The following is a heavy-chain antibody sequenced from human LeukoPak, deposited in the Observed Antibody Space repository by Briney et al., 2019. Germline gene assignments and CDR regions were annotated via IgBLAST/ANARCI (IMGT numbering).Heavy chain of an antibody. CDR3: ARAAISNDYGDAGIDY. CDR2: IIPIFGTA. Sequence: GASVKVSCKASGGTFSSYAISWVRQAPGQGLEWMGGIIPIFGTANYAQKFQGRVTITADESTSTAYMELSSLRSEDTAVYYCARAAISNDYGDAGIDYWGQGALVTVSS. J-gene: IGHJ4*02. V-gene: IGHV1-69*13. CDR1: GGTFSSYA. D-gene: IGHD4-17*01.